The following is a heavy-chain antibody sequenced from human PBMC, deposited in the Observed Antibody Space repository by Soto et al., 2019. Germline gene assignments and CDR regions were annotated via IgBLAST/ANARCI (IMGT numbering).Heavy chain of an antibody. D-gene: IGHD6-13*01. V-gene: IGHV4-34*01. CDR2: INHSGST. CDR1: GGSFSGYY. J-gene: IGHJ6*02. Sequence: PSETLSLTCAVYGGSFSGYYWSWIRQPPGKGLEWIGEINHSGSTNYNPSLKSRVTISVDTSKNQFSLKLSSVTAADTAVYYCARGFSSAGTYYYGIYVCGQGTTVPVS. CDR3: ARGFSSAGTYYYGIYV.